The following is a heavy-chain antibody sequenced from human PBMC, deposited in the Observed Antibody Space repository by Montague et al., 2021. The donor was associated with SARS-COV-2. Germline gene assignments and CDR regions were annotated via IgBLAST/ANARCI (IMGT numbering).Heavy chain of an antibody. CDR3: AREGSYYDSSGYYQDWWFDP. J-gene: IGHJ5*02. CDR2: VNSYGSNT. CDR1: GFTFSNYW. D-gene: IGHD3-22*01. V-gene: IGHV3-74*01. Sequence: SLRLSCPASGFTFSNYWMHWVRQAPGKGLVWVSRVNSYGSNTNYADSVKGRFAISRDNAKNTLYLQMNSLRAEDTAVYYCAREGSYYDSSGYYQDWWFDPWGQGTLVTVSS.